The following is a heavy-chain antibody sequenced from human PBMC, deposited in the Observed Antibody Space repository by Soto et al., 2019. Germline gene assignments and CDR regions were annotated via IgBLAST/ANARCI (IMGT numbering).Heavy chain of an antibody. J-gene: IGHJ4*02. CDR2: INAGNGNT. D-gene: IGHD2-15*01. V-gene: IGHV1-3*01. CDR1: GYTFTSYA. CDR3: ARASTLYCSGGSCADDY. Sequence: ASVKVSCKASGYTFTSYAMHWVRQAPGQRLEWMGWINAGNGNTKYSQKFQGRVTITRDTSASTAYMELRSLRSEDTAVYYCARASTLYCSGGSCADDYWGQGTLVTVSS.